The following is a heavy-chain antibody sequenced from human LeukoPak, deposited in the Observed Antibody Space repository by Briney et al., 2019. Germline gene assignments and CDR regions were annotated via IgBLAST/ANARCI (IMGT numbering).Heavy chain of an antibody. J-gene: IGHJ4*02. D-gene: IGHD3-10*01. V-gene: IGHV1-8*01. CDR3: AIHYYCSGSYYNEISY. CDR1: GYTFTSYD. CDR2: MNPNSGNT. Sequence: ASVKVSCKASGYTFTSYDINWVRQATGQGLEWMGWMNPNSGNTGYAQKFQGRVTRTRKATISTAYMELSSLRSEDTAVYYCAIHYYCSGSYYNEISYWGEGSLVTVSS.